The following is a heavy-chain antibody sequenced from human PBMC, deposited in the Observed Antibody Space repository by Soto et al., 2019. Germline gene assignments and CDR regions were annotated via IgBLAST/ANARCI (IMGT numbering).Heavy chain of an antibody. CDR3: ARGQRDSSGYFDY. V-gene: IGHV4-34*01. Sequence: SETLSLTCVVFGGSFSGYYWSWIRQPPGKGLEWIGEINHSGSTNYNPSLKSRVTISVDTSKNQFSLKLSSVTAAYTAVYYCARGQRDSSGYFDYWGQGTLVTVS. CDR1: GGSFSGYY. D-gene: IGHD3-22*01. J-gene: IGHJ4*02. CDR2: INHSGST.